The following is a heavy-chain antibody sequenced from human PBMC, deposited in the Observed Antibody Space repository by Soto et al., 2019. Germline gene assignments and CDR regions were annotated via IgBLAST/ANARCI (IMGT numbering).Heavy chain of an antibody. CDR2: INHSGNT. J-gene: IGHJ5*02. CDR3: SRRAPEGFDP. Sequence: NPSETLSLTCAVSGGSIGTSAYYWGWIRQAPGKGLEWIGSINHSGNTYLSPSLKDRVTMSVDTSKNSFSLKLRSATAADTGLYYCSRRAPEGFDPWGQGTLVTVS. CDR1: GGSIGTSAYY. V-gene: IGHV4-39*01.